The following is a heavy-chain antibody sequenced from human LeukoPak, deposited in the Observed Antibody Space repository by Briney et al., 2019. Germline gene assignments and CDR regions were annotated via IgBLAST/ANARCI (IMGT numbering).Heavy chain of an antibody. J-gene: IGHJ4*02. CDR2: ISGGST. V-gene: IGHV3-23*01. Sequence: PGGSLRLSCAVSGFTFSSYAMSWVRQAPGEGLEWVSAISGGSTYYADSVKGRFTISRDNSKNTLYLQMNSLRAEDTAVYYCAKDRAAVAPKGAVSDYWGQGTLVTVSS. CDR1: GFTFSSYA. D-gene: IGHD6-19*01. CDR3: AKDRAAVAPKGAVSDY.